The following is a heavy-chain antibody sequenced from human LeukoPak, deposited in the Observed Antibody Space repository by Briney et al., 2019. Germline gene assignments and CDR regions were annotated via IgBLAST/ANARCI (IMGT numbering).Heavy chain of an antibody. CDR1: GGSISSYY. V-gene: IGHV4-59*01. CDR3: ARDSRIAVAGYYYYYGMDV. Sequence: SETLSLTCTVSGGSISSYYWSWIRQPPGKGLEWIGYIYYSGSTNYNPSPKSRVTISVDTSKNQFSLKLSSVTAADTAVYYCARDSRIAVAGYYYYYGMDVWGQGTTVTVSS. CDR2: IYYSGST. D-gene: IGHD6-19*01. J-gene: IGHJ6*02.